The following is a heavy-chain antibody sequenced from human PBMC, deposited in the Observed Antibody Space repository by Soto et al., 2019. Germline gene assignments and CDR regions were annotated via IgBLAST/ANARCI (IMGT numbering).Heavy chain of an antibody. CDR1: GGSFSGYY. Sequence: SETLSLTCAVYGGSFSGYYWSWIRQPPGRGLEWIGEINHSGSTNYNPSLKSRVTISVDTSKNQFSLKLSSVTAADTAVYYCARGVVCSSTSCMIDPWGQGTLVTVSS. V-gene: IGHV4-34*01. CDR2: INHSGST. J-gene: IGHJ5*02. CDR3: ARGVVCSSTSCMIDP. D-gene: IGHD2-2*01.